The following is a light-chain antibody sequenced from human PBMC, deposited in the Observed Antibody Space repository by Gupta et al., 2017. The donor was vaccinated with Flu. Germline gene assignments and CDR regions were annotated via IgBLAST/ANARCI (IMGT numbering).Light chain of an antibody. Sequence: PASPRASLSYRVTNTCRASPSNTYYLKWYQQKPGKAPNLLIYSASSVQGGVPSRFSGSGSGTDFTLAIRGLQPEDFATYYCQQSDSTPWTFGQGTKVEI. V-gene: IGKV1-39*01. CDR3: QQSDSTPWT. J-gene: IGKJ1*01. CDR1: PSNTYY. CDR2: SAS.